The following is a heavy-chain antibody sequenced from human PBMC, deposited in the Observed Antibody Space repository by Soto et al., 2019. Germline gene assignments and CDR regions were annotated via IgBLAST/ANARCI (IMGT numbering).Heavy chain of an antibody. Sequence: PSETLSLTCAVSGGSFTSNNWWTWVRQPPGQGLEWIGEIYRTGSTNYNPSLKSRVTISLDKSENQFSLKVTSLTAADTAVYYCASRDPGTSVDYWGQGTLVXV. V-gene: IGHV4-4*02. CDR2: IYRTGST. D-gene: IGHD1-7*01. J-gene: IGHJ4*02. CDR3: ASRDPGTSVDY. CDR1: GGSFTSNNW.